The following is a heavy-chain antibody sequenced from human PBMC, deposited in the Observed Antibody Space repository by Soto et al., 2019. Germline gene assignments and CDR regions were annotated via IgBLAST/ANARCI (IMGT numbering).Heavy chain of an antibody. CDR3: ARSAANWFDP. CDR1: GGSISSNNYF. J-gene: IGHJ5*02. CDR2: IHYTGST. Sequence: QLQLQESGPGLVKPSETLSLTCTVSGGSISSNNYFWGWIRQPPGKGLEWIGSIHYTGSTYYNPSLKSRVTISVDTSKNQFSLKLTSVTATETAVYSCARSAANWFDPGGQGTLVTVSS. V-gene: IGHV4-39*01.